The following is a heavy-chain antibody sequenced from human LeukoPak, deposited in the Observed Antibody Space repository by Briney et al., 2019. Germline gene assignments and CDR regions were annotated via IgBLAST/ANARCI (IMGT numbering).Heavy chain of an antibody. CDR3: ARYYDSSGYLEDY. J-gene: IGHJ4*02. CDR1: GGTFSSYA. V-gene: IGHV1-69*04. CDR2: IIPILGIA. D-gene: IGHD3-22*01. Sequence: SVKVSCEASGGTFSSYAISWVRQAPGQGLEWMGRIIPILGIANYAQKFQGRVTITADKSTSTAYMELSSLRSEDTAVYYCARYYDSSGYLEDYWGQGTLVTVSS.